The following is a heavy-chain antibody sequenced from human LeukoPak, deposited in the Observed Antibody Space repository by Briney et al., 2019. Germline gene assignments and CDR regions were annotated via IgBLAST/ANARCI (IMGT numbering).Heavy chain of an antibody. V-gene: IGHV3-21*01. CDR2: ISSSSSYI. D-gene: IGHD2-15*01. CDR3: ARGGSKVVVVAEDYGMDV. Sequence: GGSLRLSCVASGFTFSSYSMNWVRQAPGKGLEWVSSISSSSSYIYYADSVKGRFTISRDNAKNSLYLQMNSLRAEDTAVYYCARGGSKVVVVAEDYGMDVWGQGTTVTVSS. CDR1: GFTFSSYS. J-gene: IGHJ6*02.